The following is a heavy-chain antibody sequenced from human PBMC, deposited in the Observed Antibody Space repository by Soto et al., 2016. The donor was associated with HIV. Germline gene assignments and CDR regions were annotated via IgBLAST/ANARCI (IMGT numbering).Heavy chain of an antibody. CDR1: GFTFSDYY. CDR2: ISSSSSYT. V-gene: IGHV3-11*05. D-gene: IGHD5-18*01. CDR3: ARDETRGYSYSL. J-gene: IGHJ4*02. Sequence: VQLVESGGGLVKPGGSLRLSCAASGFTFSDYYMSWIRQAPGKGLEWVSYISSSSSYTNYADSVKGRFTISRDNAKNSLYLQMNSLRAEDTAVYYCARDETRGYSYSLWGQGTLVTVSS.